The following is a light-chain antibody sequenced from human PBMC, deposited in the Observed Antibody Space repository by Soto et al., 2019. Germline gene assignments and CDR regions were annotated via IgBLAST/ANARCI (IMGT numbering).Light chain of an antibody. CDR1: QSISSSY. J-gene: IGKJ5*01. V-gene: IGKV3-20*01. Sequence: EIFITHYPATLSFSPWKISTLSCMASQSISSSYLAWYQQRPGQAPRRLIYGASSRATGIPDRFSGSGSGTDFTLTISRLEPEDFAVYYCQQYSTSHTFGEGTRLEFK. CDR2: GAS. CDR3: QQYSTSHT.